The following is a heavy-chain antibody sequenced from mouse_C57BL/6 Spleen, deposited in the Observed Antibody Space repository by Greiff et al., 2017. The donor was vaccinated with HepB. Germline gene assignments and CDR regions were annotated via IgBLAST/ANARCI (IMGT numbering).Heavy chain of an antibody. D-gene: IGHD1-1*01. Sequence: EVQLQQSGPELVKPGASVKISCKASGYTFTDYYMNWVKQSPGKSLEWIGDINPNNGGTSYNQKFKGKATLTVDKSSSTAYMALRSLTSEDSAVYYWARSHYYGSSLYAMDYWGQGTSVTVSS. CDR2: INPNNGGT. J-gene: IGHJ4*01. CDR3: ARSHYYGSSLYAMDY. CDR1: GYTFTDYY. V-gene: IGHV1-26*01.